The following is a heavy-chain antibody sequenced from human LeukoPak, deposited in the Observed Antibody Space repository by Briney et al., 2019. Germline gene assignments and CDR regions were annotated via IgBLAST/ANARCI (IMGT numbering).Heavy chain of an antibody. CDR3: ARLGPPAYYYYMDV. J-gene: IGHJ6*03. Sequence: SETLSLTCTISGGSVSDYYWSWIRQSPGKGLEWIGYIYHTGSTSYSPSLKSRVTISADTSQNQFSLKLSSVTAADTAVYYCARLGPPAYYYYMDVWGKGTTVTISS. D-gene: IGHD3-16*01. CDR2: IYHTGST. CDR1: GGSVSDYY. V-gene: IGHV4-59*02.